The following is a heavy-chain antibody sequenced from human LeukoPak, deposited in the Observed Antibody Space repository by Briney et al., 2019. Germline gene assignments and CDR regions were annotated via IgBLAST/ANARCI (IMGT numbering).Heavy chain of an antibody. CDR2: VSGSGSSA. Sequence: PGGSQTLSCAASGFTFTRFAVSWVRQAPGKGLEWVSAVSGSGSSAYYADSVKGRFTISRDNSKNTVYLQMNSLRAEDTALYYCAKDASLLPAKSDFWGQGALVTVSS. V-gene: IGHV3-23*01. CDR1: GFTFTRFA. CDR3: AKDASLLPAKSDF. J-gene: IGHJ4*02. D-gene: IGHD3-22*01.